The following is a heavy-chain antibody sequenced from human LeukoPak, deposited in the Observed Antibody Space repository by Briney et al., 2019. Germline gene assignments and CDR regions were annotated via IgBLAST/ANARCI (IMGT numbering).Heavy chain of an antibody. D-gene: IGHD1-26*01. CDR2: IYYSGST. CDR3: ARDTVGARQQNWFDP. V-gene: IGHV4-31*03. Sequence: SETLSLTCTVSGGSISSGGYYWSWIRQHPGKGLEWIGYIYYSGSTYYNPSLKSRVTISVDTSKNQFSLKLRSVTAADTAVYYCARDTVGARQQNWFDPWGQGTLVTVSS. CDR1: GGSISSGGYY. J-gene: IGHJ5*02.